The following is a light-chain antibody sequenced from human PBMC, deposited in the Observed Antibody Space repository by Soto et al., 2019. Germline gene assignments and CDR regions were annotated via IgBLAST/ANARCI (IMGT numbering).Light chain of an antibody. V-gene: IGKV1-5*03. Sequence: DIQMTQSPSTLSASVGDRVTITCRASQSISSWLAWYQQKPGKAPNLLIYKTSSLESGVPSRFSGSGSGTEFTLTVNSLQPDDFATYYCQQYDSYLLTFGGGTKVEIK. CDR2: KTS. CDR3: QQYDSYLLT. J-gene: IGKJ4*01. CDR1: QSISSW.